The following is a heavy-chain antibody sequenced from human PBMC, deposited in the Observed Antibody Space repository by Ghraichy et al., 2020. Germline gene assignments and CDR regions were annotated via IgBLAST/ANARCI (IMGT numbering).Heavy chain of an antibody. CDR3: AREPAGVYSQNTNWFDP. Sequence: SETLSLTCTVSGGSISSGGYYWSWIRQHPGKGLEWIGYIYYSGSTYYNPSLKSRVTISVDTSKNQFSLKLSSVTAADTAVYYCAREPAGVYSQNTNWFDPWGQGTLVTVSS. D-gene: IGHD5-18*01. V-gene: IGHV4-31*03. J-gene: IGHJ5*02. CDR1: GGSISSGGYY. CDR2: IYYSGST.